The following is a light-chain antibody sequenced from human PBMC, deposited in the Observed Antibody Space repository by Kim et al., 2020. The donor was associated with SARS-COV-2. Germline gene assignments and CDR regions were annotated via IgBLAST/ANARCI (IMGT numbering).Light chain of an antibody. J-gene: IGLJ3*02. V-gene: IGLV1-40*01. CDR1: TSNIGAGYD. Sequence: QPVPLSCTGTTSNIGAGYDVPWYQQLPGTVPKILIYGNDQRPSGVPGRFSGSTSGTSASLAITGLQPEDEADYYCQSYDSSLTGSRVFGGGTQLTVL. CDR2: GND. CDR3: QSYDSSLTGSRV.